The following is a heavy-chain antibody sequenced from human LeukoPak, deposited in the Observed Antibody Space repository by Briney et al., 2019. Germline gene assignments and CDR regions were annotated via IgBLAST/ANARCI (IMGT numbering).Heavy chain of an antibody. D-gene: IGHD3-3*01. CDR3: AKGYDFWSGYFDY. CDR1: GFTFSSYA. Sequence: GGSLRLPCAASGFTFSSYAMSWVRQAPGKGLEWVSAISGSGGSTYYADSVKGRFTISRDNSKNTLYLQMNSLRAEDTAVYYCAKGYDFWSGYFDYWGQGTLVTVSS. CDR2: ISGSGGST. J-gene: IGHJ4*02. V-gene: IGHV3-23*01.